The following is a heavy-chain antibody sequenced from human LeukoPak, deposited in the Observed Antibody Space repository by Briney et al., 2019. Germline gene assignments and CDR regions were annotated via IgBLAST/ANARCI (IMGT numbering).Heavy chain of an antibody. CDR3: ARDLGGPHYGGNSGTFDY. Sequence: GGSLRLSCAASGFTFSSYSMNWVRQAPGKGLEWVSSISSSSSYIYYADSVKGRFTISRDNAKNSLYLQMNSLRAEDTAVYYCARDLGGPHYGGNSGTFDYWGQGTLVTVSS. V-gene: IGHV3-21*01. J-gene: IGHJ4*02. CDR1: GFTFSSYS. CDR2: ISSSSSYI. D-gene: IGHD4-23*01.